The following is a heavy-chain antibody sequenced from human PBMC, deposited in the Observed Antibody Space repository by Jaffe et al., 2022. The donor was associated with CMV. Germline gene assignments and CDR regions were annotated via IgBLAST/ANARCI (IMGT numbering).Heavy chain of an antibody. CDR2: MNPNSGNT. D-gene: IGHD6-19*01. CDR3: ARVVSGWYFDGGLDFDY. Sequence: QVQLVQSGAEVKKPGASVKVSCKASGYTFTSYDINWVRQATGQGLEWMGWMNPNSGNTGYAQKFQGRVTMTRNTSISTAYMELSSLRSEDTAVYYCARVVSGWYFDGGLDFDYWGQGTLVTVSS. CDR1: GYTFTSYD. V-gene: IGHV1-8*01. J-gene: IGHJ4*02.